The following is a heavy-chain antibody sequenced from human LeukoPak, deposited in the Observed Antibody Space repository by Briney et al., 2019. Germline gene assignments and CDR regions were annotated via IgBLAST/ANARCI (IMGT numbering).Heavy chain of an antibody. Sequence: SETLSLTCTVSGGSISSSSYYWGWIRQPPGKGLEWIGEINHSGSTNYNPSLKSRVTISVDTSKNQFSLKLSSVTAADTAVYYCARRLMGATRVFDYWGQGTLVTVSS. J-gene: IGHJ4*02. CDR3: ARRLMGATRVFDY. CDR1: GGSISSSSYY. D-gene: IGHD1-26*01. V-gene: IGHV4-39*07. CDR2: INHSGST.